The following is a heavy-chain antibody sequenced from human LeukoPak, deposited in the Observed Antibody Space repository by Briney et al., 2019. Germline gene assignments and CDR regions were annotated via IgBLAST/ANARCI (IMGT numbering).Heavy chain of an antibody. CDR2: IYPGDTDT. CDR3: ARHRGGSGWSFDY. D-gene: IGHD6-19*01. Sequence: GESLKISCKGSGYSFTGSWIGWVRQMPGKGLEWMGIIYPGDTDTRYSPFFQGQVTISADKSITTAYLQWSSLKASNTAMYYCARHRGGSGWSFDYWGQGTLVTVSS. CDR1: GYSFTGSW. V-gene: IGHV5-51*01. J-gene: IGHJ4*02.